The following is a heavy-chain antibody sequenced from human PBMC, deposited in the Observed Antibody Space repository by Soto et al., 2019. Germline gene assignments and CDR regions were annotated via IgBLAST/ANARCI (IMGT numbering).Heavy chain of an antibody. Sequence: GGSQRLSCAASGFTFSSYARSWVRQAPGKGLEWVSAISGSGGSTYYADSVKGRFTISRDNSKNTLYLQMNSLRAEDTAVYYCAKDRAYGDYDFDYWGQGTLVTVSS. J-gene: IGHJ4*02. CDR1: GFTFSSYA. CDR2: ISGSGGST. V-gene: IGHV3-23*01. CDR3: AKDRAYGDYDFDY. D-gene: IGHD4-17*01.